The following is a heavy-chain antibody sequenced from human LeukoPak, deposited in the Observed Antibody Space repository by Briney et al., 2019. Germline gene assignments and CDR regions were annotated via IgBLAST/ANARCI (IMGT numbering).Heavy chain of an antibody. Sequence: ASVKVSCKASGYTFTSYYMHWVRQAPGQGLEWMGIINPSGGSTSYAQKFQGRVTMTRDTSTSTVYMELSSLRSEDTAVYYCARAEDQGRYFDWLPGFAPWGQGTLVIVSS. CDR1: GYTFTSYY. CDR2: INPSGGST. D-gene: IGHD3-9*01. V-gene: IGHV1-46*01. CDR3: ARAEDQGRYFDWLPGFAP. J-gene: IGHJ5*02.